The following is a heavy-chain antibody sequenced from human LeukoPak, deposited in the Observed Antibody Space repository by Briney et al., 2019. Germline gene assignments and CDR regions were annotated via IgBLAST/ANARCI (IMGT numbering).Heavy chain of an antibody. CDR2: ISSSSSYI. CDR3: ERDRAYYYYYYGMDV. Sequence: GGSLRLSCAASGFTFSSYSMNWVRQAPGKGLEWVSSISSSSSYIYYADSVKGRFTISRDNAKNSLYLQMNSLRAEDTAVYYCERDRAYYYYYYGMDVWGQGTTVTVSS. V-gene: IGHV3-21*01. CDR1: GFTFSSYS. J-gene: IGHJ6*02.